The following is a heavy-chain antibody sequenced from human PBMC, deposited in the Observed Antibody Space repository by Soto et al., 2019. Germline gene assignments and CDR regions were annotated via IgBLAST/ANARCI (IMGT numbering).Heavy chain of an antibody. CDR3: ARVPDR. J-gene: IGHJ5*02. Sequence: QLQLQESGSGLVKPSQTLSLTCAVSGGSISSGGYSWSWIRQPPGKGLEWIGYIYRSGRTYYSPCRRSRGTRAVDRAKNQFSLKLSSVAAADTAVYYCARVPDRWGQGTLVTVSS. V-gene: IGHV4-30-2*01. CDR1: GGSISSGGYS. D-gene: IGHD2-2*01. CDR2: IYRSGRT.